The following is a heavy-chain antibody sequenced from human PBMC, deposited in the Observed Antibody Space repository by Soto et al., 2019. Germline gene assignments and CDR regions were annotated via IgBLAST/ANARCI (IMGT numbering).Heavy chain of an antibody. J-gene: IGHJ4*02. CDR1: GYTFTSYA. Sequence: ASVKVSCKASGYTFTSYAMHWARQAPGQRLEWMGWINAGNGNTKYSQKFQGRVTITRDTSASTAYMELSSLRFEDTAVYYCARGSGYYYWDDYWGQGTLVTVSS. CDR2: INAGNGNT. CDR3: ARGSGYYYWDDY. D-gene: IGHD3-22*01. V-gene: IGHV1-3*01.